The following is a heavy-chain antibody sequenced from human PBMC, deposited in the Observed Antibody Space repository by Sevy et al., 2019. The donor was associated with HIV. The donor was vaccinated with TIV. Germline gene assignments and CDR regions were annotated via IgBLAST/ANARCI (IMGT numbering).Heavy chain of an antibody. D-gene: IGHD3-16*01. Sequence: GGSLRLSCAASGFTFSGSTIHWVRQASGKGLEWVADIRQDGGEIYYSDSVKGRFTISRDNAKESLFLQMTNLKVEDSGIYYCARRFFDVWGQGVLVTVSS. CDR2: IRQDGGEI. CDR1: GFTFSGST. J-gene: IGHJ4*02. V-gene: IGHV3-7*01. CDR3: ARRFFDV.